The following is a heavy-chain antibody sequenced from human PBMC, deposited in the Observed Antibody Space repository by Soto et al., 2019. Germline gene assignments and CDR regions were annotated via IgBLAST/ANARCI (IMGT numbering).Heavy chain of an antibody. Sequence: GGSLRLSCAASGFTFSSYWMSWVRQAPGKGLEWVANIKQDGSEKYYVDSVKGRFTISRDNAKNSLYLQMNSLRAEDTAVYYCAREWGRYKWKYGPTLFDYWGQGTLVTVSS. D-gene: IGHD1-7*01. CDR2: IKQDGSEK. CDR1: GFTFSSYW. V-gene: IGHV3-7*01. CDR3: AREWGRYKWKYGPTLFDY. J-gene: IGHJ4*02.